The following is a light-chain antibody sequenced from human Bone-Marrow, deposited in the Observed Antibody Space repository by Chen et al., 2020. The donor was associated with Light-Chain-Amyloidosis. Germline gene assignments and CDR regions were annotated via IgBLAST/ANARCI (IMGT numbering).Light chain of an antibody. Sequence: SYDLTQPPSVSVSPARTARITCSGDDLPTKYAYWYQQKPGQAPVLVIHRDTERPSGISERFSGSSSGTTATLTISGVQAEDEADYHCQSADSSGTYEVIFGGGTKLTVL. CDR3: QSADSSGTYEVI. V-gene: IGLV3-25*03. CDR2: RDT. J-gene: IGLJ2*01. CDR1: DLPTKY.